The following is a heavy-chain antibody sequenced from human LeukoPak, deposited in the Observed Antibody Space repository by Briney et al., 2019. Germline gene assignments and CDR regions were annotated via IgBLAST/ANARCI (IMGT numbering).Heavy chain of an antibody. CDR3: ARHCSSTSCPGSYYYYYGMDV. CDR1: GGSISSYY. D-gene: IGHD2-2*01. J-gene: IGHJ6*02. V-gene: IGHV4-59*08. Sequence: SETLSLTCTVSGGSISSYYWSWIRQPPGKGLEWIGYIYYSGSTNYNPSLKSRVTISVDTSKNQFSLKLSSVTAADTAVYYCARHCSSTSCPGSYYYYYGMDVWGQGTTVTVSS. CDR2: IYYSGST.